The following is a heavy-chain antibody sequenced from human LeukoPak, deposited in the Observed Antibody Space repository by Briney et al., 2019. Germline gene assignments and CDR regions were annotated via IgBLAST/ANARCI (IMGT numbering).Heavy chain of an antibody. Sequence: AGGSLRLSCAASGFTFSSYAMSWVRQAPGKGLEWVSAISGSGGSTYYADSVKGRFTISRDNSKNTLYLQMNSLRAEDTAVYYCAKDQGTAETDYYYYGMDVWGQGTTVTVSS. J-gene: IGHJ6*02. CDR1: GFTFSSYA. D-gene: IGHD6-13*01. CDR2: ISGSGGST. V-gene: IGHV3-23*01. CDR3: AKDQGTAETDYYYYGMDV.